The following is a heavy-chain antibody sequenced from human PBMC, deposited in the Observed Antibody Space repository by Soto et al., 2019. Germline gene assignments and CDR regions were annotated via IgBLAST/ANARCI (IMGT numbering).Heavy chain of an antibody. V-gene: IGHV3-74*01. D-gene: IGHD3-16*01. J-gene: IGHJ4*02. Sequence: EVQLVESGGGLVQPGGSLRLSCAASGFTFSSYWMHWVRQAPGKGLVWVSRADYDASTTNYADSVKGRFTISRDNAKNTLYLQMNSLTAEDTAIYSCARVARGAWGVFENWGQGTLVTVSS. CDR3: ARVARGAWGVFEN. CDR2: ADYDASTT. CDR1: GFTFSSYW.